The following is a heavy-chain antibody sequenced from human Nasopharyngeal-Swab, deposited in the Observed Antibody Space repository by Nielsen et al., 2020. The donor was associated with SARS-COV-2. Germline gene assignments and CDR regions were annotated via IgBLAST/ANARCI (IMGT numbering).Heavy chain of an antibody. CDR2: INHSGST. V-gene: IGHV4-4*02. D-gene: IGHD2-2*01. CDR1: GGSISSSNW. J-gene: IGHJ6*03. CDR3: ASTPRKTIVVVPAAMQYYMDV. Sequence: SETLSLTCAVSGGSISSSNWWSWIRQPPGKGLEWIGEINHSGSTNYNLSLKSRVTISVDTSKNQFSLKLSSVTAADTAVYYCASTPRKTIVVVPAAMQYYMDVWGKGTTVTVSS.